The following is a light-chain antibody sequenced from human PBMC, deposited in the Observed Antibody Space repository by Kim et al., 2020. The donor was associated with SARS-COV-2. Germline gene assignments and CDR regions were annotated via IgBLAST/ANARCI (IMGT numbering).Light chain of an antibody. CDR2: GNR. CDR1: ISNIGAGFD. Sequence: QSVLTQPPSVSGAPGQRVTISCTGSISNIGAGFDVHWYQQLPGTAPKLIISGNRNRPSGVPDRFSGSKSGTSASLAITGLQAEDEADYYCQSYDSRLSVVLGGGTQLTVL. V-gene: IGLV1-40*01. J-gene: IGLJ2*01. CDR3: QSYDSRLSVV.